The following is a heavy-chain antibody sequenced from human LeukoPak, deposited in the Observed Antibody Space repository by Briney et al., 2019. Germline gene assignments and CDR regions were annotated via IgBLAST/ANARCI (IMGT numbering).Heavy chain of an antibody. J-gene: IGHJ5*02. D-gene: IGHD5-18*01. CDR2: ISGSGGST. V-gene: IGHV3-23*01. CDR3: AKGGTAMRYNWFDP. CDR1: GFTFSSYG. Sequence: GGSLRLSCAASGFTFSSYGMSWVRQAPGKGLEWVSAISGSGGSTYYADSVKSRFTISRDNSKNTLYLQMNSLRAEDTAVYYCAKGGTAMRYNWFDPWGQGTLVTVSS.